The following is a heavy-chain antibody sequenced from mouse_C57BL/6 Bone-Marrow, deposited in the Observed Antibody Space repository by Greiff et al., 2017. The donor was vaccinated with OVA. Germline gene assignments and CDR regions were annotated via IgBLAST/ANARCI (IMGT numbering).Heavy chain of an antibody. CDR2: INPYNGGT. CDR1: GYTFTDYY. J-gene: IGHJ1*03. D-gene: IGHD2-4*01. CDR3: ARQGDYDGEGWYFDV. Sequence: VQLQQSGPVLVKPGASVKMSCKASGYTFTDYYMNWVKQSHGKSLEWIGVINPYNGGTSYNQKFKGKATLTVDKSSSTAYMELNSLTSEDSAVYYCARQGDYDGEGWYFDVWGTGTTVTVSS. V-gene: IGHV1-19*01.